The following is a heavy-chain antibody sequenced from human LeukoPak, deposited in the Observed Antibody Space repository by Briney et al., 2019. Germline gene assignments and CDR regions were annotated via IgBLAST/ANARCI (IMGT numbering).Heavy chain of an antibody. D-gene: IGHD1-26*01. CDR1: GFTFSSYG. CDR3: ARGGSYLSAFDI. V-gene: IGHV3-53*01. CDR2: IYSGGST. J-gene: IGHJ3*02. Sequence: PGRSLRLSCAASGFTFSSYGMHWVRQAPGKGLEWVSIIYSGGSTFYADSVKGRFTISRDNSKNTLYLQMNSLRAEDTAVYYCARGGSYLSAFDIWGQGTMVTVSS.